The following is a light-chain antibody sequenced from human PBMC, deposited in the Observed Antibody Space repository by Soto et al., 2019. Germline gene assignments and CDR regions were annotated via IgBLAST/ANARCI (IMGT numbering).Light chain of an antibody. Sequence: DIQMTQSPSSLSASVGDRVTITCRASQGIRNDLGWYQQKQGKAPKRLIFAASSLESGVPSRFRGSGSGTECPLTISRLQPEDLATYHCLQHNRYPWTFGQGTKVEIK. CDR1: QGIRND. V-gene: IGKV1-17*01. CDR2: AAS. CDR3: LQHNRYPWT. J-gene: IGKJ1*01.